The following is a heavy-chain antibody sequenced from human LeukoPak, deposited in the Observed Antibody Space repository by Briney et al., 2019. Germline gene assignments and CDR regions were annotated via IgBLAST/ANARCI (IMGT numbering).Heavy chain of an antibody. CDR2: INHSGST. CDR3: ARGDIAARLND. V-gene: IGHV4-34*01. J-gene: IGHJ4*02. D-gene: IGHD6-6*01. CDR1: GFTFSSYG. Sequence: GSLRLSCAASGFTFSSYGMHWVRQPPGKGLEWIGEINHSGSTSYNPSLKSRVTISVDTSKNQFSLKLSSVTAADTALYYCARGDIAARLNDWGQGTLVTVSP.